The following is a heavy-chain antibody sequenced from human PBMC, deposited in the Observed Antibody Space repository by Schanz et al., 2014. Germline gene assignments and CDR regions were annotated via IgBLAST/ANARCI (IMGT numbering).Heavy chain of an antibody. D-gene: IGHD5-12*01. CDR1: GFTFSSYA. V-gene: IGHV3-30-3*01. CDR2: ISNDGSIK. CDR3: ASPSGYSDYGTYFDF. Sequence: VQLLDSGGGLVQPGGSLRLSCAASGFTFSSYAMHWVRQAPGKGLEWVALISNDGSIKYYADSVEGRFTISRDNSRNTLYLQMTSLRTEDTAVYCCASPSGYSDYGTYFDFWGQGTLVTVSS. J-gene: IGHJ4*02.